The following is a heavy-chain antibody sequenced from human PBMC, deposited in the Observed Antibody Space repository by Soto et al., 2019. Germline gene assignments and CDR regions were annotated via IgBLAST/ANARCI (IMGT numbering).Heavy chain of an antibody. J-gene: IGHJ5*02. D-gene: IGHD3-3*01. CDR1: GGSISSYY. CDR2: IYYSGST. Sequence: SETLSLTCTVSGGSISSYYWSWIRQPPGKGLEWIGYIYYSGSTNYNPSLKSRVTISVDMSKNQFSLKLSSVTAADTAVYYCARGFLEWPNWFDPWGQGTLVTVSS. CDR3: ARGFLEWPNWFDP. V-gene: IGHV4-59*01.